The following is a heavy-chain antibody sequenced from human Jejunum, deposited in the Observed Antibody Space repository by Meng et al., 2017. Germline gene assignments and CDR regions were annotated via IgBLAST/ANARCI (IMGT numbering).Heavy chain of an antibody. CDR3: ARVDSSASFDY. CDR2: IYHRGNI. J-gene: IGHJ4*02. CDR1: GGSFSSSNW. V-gene: IGHV4-4*02. Sequence: QVQLQQWGAGQLKPSETLSLTCAVHGGSFSSSNWWSLVRQSPGKGLEWIGEIYHRGNINYNPSLKCRVTISVDKSKNQFSLKLNSVTAADTAVYYCARVDSSASFDYWGQGTLVTVSS. D-gene: IGHD6-6*01.